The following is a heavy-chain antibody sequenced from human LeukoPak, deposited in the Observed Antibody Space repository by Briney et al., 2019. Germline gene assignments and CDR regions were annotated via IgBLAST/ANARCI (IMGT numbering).Heavy chain of an antibody. Sequence: SVKVSCKASGGTFSSYAISWVRQAPGHGLGWMGRIIPILGIADYAQKFQGRVTITADKSTSTAYMELSSLRSEDTAVYYCARDRIAAAGTFDPWGQGTLVTVSS. CDR1: GGTFSSYA. CDR2: IIPILGIA. CDR3: ARDRIAAAGTFDP. D-gene: IGHD6-13*01. J-gene: IGHJ5*02. V-gene: IGHV1-69*04.